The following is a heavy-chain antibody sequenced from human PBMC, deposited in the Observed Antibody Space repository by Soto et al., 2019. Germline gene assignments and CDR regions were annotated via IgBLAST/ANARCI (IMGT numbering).Heavy chain of an antibody. D-gene: IGHD1-26*01. Sequence: GGSLRLSCAASGFTFSSYGMHWVRQAPGKGLGWVAVIWYDGSNKYYADSVKGRFTISRDNSKNTLYLQMNSLRAEDTAVYYCARVANTAGATHYYYGGMNVWGQGTRGTVSS. CDR2: IWYDGSNK. CDR1: GFTFSSYG. J-gene: IGHJ6*02. CDR3: ARVANTAGATHYYYGGMNV. V-gene: IGHV3-33*01.